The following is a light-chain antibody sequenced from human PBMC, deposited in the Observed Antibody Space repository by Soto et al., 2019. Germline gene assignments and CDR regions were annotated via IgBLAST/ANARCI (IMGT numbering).Light chain of an antibody. V-gene: IGKV3-11*01. CDR2: DAS. J-gene: IGKJ3*01. Sequence: EIVLTQSPATLSLSPGERATLSCRASQSVSSYLAWYQQKPGQAPGLLIYDASNRATGIPARFSGSGSGTDLTLTISSLEPEDFAVYYCQQRSNWPPRTFGPGTKVDIK. CDR1: QSVSSY. CDR3: QQRSNWPPRT.